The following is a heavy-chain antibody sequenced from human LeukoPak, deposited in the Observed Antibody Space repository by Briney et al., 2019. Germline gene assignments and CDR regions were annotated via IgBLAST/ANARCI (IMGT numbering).Heavy chain of an antibody. CDR2: IYYSGST. D-gene: IGHD2-15*01. CDR3: ARGGYCSGGSCHLVY. Sequence: SETLSLTCTVSGGSISSGGYYWSWIRQPPWKGLEWIGYIYYSGSTNYNPSLKSRVTISVDTSKNQFSLKLSSVTAADTAVYYCARGGYCSGGSCHLVYWGQGTLVTVSS. V-gene: IGHV4-61*08. CDR1: GGSISSGGYY. J-gene: IGHJ4*02.